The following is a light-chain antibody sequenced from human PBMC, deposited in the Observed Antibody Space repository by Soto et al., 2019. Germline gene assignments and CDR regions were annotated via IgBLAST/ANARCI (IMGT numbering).Light chain of an antibody. CDR1: QSVSSSY. CDR3: QQYGSSPT. V-gene: IGKV3-20*01. Sequence: EIVLTQSPGTLSLSPGERATLSCRASQSVSSSYLARYQQKPGQAPRLLIYGASSRATGIPDRFSGSGSGTDFTLTISRLEPEDFAVYYCQQYGSSPTFGQGTKAE. J-gene: IGKJ1*01. CDR2: GAS.